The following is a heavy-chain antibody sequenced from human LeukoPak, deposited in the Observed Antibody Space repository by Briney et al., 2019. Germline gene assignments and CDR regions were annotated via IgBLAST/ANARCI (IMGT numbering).Heavy chain of an antibody. Sequence: GAAVKVSCKASLYTFTSYGISWVRQAPGHGLEWVGGMSAYNGNTNYAQKPQARVTTTTDTSTSTAYMALRTLRSDDTAVSHCARDEPVLYGGNFDSDSWGARTLVTVSP. CDR3: ARDEPVLYGGNFDSDS. V-gene: IGHV1-18*01. D-gene: IGHD4-23*01. CDR2: MSAYNGNT. CDR1: LYTFTSYG. J-gene: IGHJ4*02.